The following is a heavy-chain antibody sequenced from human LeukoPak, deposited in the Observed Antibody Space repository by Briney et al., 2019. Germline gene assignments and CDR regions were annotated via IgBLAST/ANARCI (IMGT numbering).Heavy chain of an antibody. CDR2: ISNDGTYK. CDR3: TRKSGGSQRKMDDWFDP. Sequence: GGSLRLSCAASGFTFSSYAMHWVRQAPDKGLEYVAVISNDGTYKYYGASVKGRFTISRDNSKNTLYLQMDSLGSEDTAVYSCTRKSGGSQRKMDDWFDPWGQGTLVIVSS. D-gene: IGHD3-10*01. CDR1: GFTFSSYA. V-gene: IGHV3-30*04. J-gene: IGHJ5*02.